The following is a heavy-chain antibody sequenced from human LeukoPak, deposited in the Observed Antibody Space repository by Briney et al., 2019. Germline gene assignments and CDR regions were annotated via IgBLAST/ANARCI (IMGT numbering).Heavy chain of an antibody. CDR1: GFTFDDYA. CDR3: AKAMRVHNNWFDP. CDR2: ISWNSGSI. Sequence: GGSLRLSWAASGFTFDDYAMHWVRQAPGKGLEWVSGISWNSGSIGYADSVKGRFTISRDNAKNSLYLQMNSLRAEDTALYYCAKAMRVHNNWFDPWGQGTLVTVSS. D-gene: IGHD1-1*01. V-gene: IGHV3-9*01. J-gene: IGHJ5*02.